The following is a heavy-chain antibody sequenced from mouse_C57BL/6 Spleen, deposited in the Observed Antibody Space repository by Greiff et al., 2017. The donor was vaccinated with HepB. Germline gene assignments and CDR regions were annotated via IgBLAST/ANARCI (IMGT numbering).Heavy chain of an antibody. CDR1: GYTFTDYY. D-gene: IGHD2-5*01. J-gene: IGHJ2*01. V-gene: IGHV1-26*01. Sequence: EVQLQQSGPELVKPGASVKISCKASGYTFTDYYMNWVKQSHGKSLEWIGDINPNNGGTSYNQKFKGKATLTVDKSSSTAYMELRILTSEDSAVYYCARPSYYSNYDYWGQGTTLTVSS. CDR3: ARPSYYSNYDY. CDR2: INPNNGGT.